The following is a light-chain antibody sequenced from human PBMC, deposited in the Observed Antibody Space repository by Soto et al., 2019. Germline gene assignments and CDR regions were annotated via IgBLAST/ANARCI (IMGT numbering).Light chain of an antibody. CDR1: QSVSSN. Sequence: ETVTTQSPATLSVSPGERATLSCRASQSVSSNLAWYQQKPGQPPRLLIYDISTRATGIPTRFSGSGSGTEFTLTISSLQSEDFAVYYCQQYNSWPLTFGGGTKVDI. J-gene: IGKJ4*01. CDR3: QQYNSWPLT. CDR2: DIS. V-gene: IGKV3D-15*01.